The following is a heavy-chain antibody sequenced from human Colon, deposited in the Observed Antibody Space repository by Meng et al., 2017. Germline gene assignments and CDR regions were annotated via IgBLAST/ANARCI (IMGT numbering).Heavy chain of an antibody. J-gene: IGHJ5*02. Sequence: QGQLVQSGAEVKKPGASVKVSCKTSGYTFISYGISWVRQAPGQGTEWMGWISAYNGNTNYAQKFQGRVTMTTDTSTSTAYMELRSLRSDDTAVYYCARDRLNYWFDPWGQGTLVTVSS. D-gene: IGHD5-24*01. CDR3: ARDRLNYWFDP. V-gene: IGHV1-18*01. CDR1: GYTFISYG. CDR2: ISAYNGNT.